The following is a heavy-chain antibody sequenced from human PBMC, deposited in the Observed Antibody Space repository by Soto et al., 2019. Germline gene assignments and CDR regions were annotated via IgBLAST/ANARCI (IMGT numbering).Heavy chain of an antibody. CDR3: ARAGELPYYYSGMDV. CDR1: GYTFTTSG. V-gene: IGHV1-18*01. J-gene: IGHJ6*02. D-gene: IGHD1-7*01. CDR2: VSGYTGNT. Sequence: QVQLVQSGGEVKKPGASVKVSCKASGYTFTTSGVSWVRQAPGQGPEWMGWVSGYTGNTKYEEKFHDRFTMTKDTSTSNDYLELRSLTTDDTAVYYCARAGELPYYYSGMDVWGQGTTV.